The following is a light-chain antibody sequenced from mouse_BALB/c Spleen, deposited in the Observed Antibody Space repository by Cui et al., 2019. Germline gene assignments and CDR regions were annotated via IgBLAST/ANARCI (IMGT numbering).Light chain of an antibody. CDR2: STS. J-gene: IGKJ1*01. CDR3: QQWSSYPWT. V-gene: IGKV4-80*01. Sequence: QIVLTHSPAIMSPSLGEEITLTCSGSSSVSYMHWYQQKSGTSPKLLIYSTSNLASGVPSRFSGSGSGTFYSLTISSVEAEDAADYYCQQWSSYPWTFGGGTKLEIK. CDR1: SSVSY.